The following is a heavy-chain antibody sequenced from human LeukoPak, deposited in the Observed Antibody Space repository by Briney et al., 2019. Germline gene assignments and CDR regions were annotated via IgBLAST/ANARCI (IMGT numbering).Heavy chain of an antibody. CDR1: GGSFSGYY. V-gene: IGHV4-34*01. D-gene: IGHD2-2*01. CDR2: INHSGST. J-gene: IGHJ6*02. CDR3: ARGRPNLYCSSTSCYHYYFYGMDV. Sequence: SETLSLTYAVYGGSFSGYYWSWIRQPPGKGLEWIGEINHSGSTNYNPSLKSRVTISVDTSKNQFSLKLSSVTAADTAVYYCARGRPNLYCSSTSCYHYYFYGMDVWGQGTTVTVSS.